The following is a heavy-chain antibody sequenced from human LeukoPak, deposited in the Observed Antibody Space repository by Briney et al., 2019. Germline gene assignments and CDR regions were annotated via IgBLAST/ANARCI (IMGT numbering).Heavy chain of an antibody. V-gene: IGHV3-33*08. CDR3: ARDPGDMVRGVSTLDY. Sequence: GGSLRLSCAASGFTFSNYWMSWVRQAPGKGLEWVAVIWYDGSNKYYADSVKGRFTISRDNSKNTLYLQMNSLRAEDTAVYYCARDPGDMVRGVSTLDYWGQGTLVTVSS. CDR1: GFTFSNYW. D-gene: IGHD3-10*01. J-gene: IGHJ4*02. CDR2: IWYDGSNK.